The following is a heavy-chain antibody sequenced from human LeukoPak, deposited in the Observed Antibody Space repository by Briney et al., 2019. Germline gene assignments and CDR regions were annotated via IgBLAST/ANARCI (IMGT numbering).Heavy chain of an antibody. D-gene: IGHD3-10*01. Sequence: SETLSLTCTVSGGSISSGGYYWSWIRQHPGKGLVGIGYIYYSGSTYYNQSLKSRVTISVDTSKNQFSLKLSSVTAADTAVYYCASHLWFEKYFDYWGQGPLVTVSS. J-gene: IGHJ4*02. CDR1: GGSISSGGYY. V-gene: IGHV4-31*03. CDR2: IYYSGST. CDR3: ASHLWFEKYFDY.